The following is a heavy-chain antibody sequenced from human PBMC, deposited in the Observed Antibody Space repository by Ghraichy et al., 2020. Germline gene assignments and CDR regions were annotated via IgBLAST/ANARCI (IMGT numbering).Heavy chain of an antibody. Sequence: SETLSLTCVVSGDSVNSRNYYWAWIRQPPGKGLEWIGSIFYDGKTYYSPSLKSRVTISVDTSNNQFSLKMTSVTAADTALYYCARHRGPFLDAFYICGQGTMVTVSS. CDR3: ARHRGPFLDAFYI. J-gene: IGHJ3*02. CDR2: IFYDGKT. CDR1: GDSVNSRNYY. D-gene: IGHD3-3*01. V-gene: IGHV4-39*01.